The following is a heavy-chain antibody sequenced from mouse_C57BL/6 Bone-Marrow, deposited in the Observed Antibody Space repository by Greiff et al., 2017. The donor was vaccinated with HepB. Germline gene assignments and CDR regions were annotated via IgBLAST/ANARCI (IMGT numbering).Heavy chain of an antibody. CDR2: ISNGGGST. Sequence: EVQGVESGGGLVQPGGSLKLSCAASGFTFSDYYMYWVRQTPEKRLEWVAYISNGGGSTYYPDTVKGRFTISRDNAKNTLYLQMSRLKSEDTAMYYCARGVHYYAMDYWGQGTSVTVSS. V-gene: IGHV5-12*01. CDR1: GFTFSDYY. CDR3: ARGVHYYAMDY. J-gene: IGHJ4*01.